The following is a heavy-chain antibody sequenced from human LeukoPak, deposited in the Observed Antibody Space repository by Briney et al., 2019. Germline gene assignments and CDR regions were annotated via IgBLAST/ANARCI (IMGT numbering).Heavy chain of an antibody. CDR3: ARTPYSGSQFDY. CDR1: GGTFSSYA. D-gene: IGHD1-26*01. J-gene: IGHJ4*02. CDR2: IIPIFGTA. V-gene: IGHV1-69*05. Sequence: SVKVSCKASGGTFSSYAISWVRQAPGQGLEWMGRIIPIFGTANYAQKFQGRVTITTDESTSTAYMELSSLRSEDTAVYYCARTPYSGSQFDYWGLGTLVTVSS.